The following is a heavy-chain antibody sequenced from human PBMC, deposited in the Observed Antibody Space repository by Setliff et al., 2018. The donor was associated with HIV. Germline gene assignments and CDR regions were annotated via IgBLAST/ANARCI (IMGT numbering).Heavy chain of an antibody. D-gene: IGHD3-16*01. CDR2: IYSDGRT. V-gene: IGHV3-53*01. CDR1: RFTVSDTH. CDR3: AKGVKWLDP. J-gene: IGHJ5*02. Sequence: PGGSLRLSCAASRFTVSDTHMTWVRQAPGKGLEWVSFIYSDGRTYYTESVKGRFTISRDDSKNTLYLQMHSLRVEDTAAYYCAKGVKWLDPWGQGIQVTVSS.